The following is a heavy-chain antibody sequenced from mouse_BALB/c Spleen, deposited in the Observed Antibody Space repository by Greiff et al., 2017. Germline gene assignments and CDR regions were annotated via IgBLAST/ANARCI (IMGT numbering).Heavy chain of an antibody. CDR3: ARHGYDETSPYAMDY. J-gene: IGHJ4*01. CDR2: ISSGGSYT. V-gene: IGHV5-6*01. Sequence: EVMLVESGGDLVKPGGSLKLSCAASGFTFSSYGMSWVRQTPEKRLEWVATISSGGSYTYYPASLKGRFTNSRDNAKNTLYLQMSSLKSVDTAMYYCARHGYDETSPYAMDYWGQGTSVTVSS. CDR1: GFTFSSYG. D-gene: IGHD2-2*01.